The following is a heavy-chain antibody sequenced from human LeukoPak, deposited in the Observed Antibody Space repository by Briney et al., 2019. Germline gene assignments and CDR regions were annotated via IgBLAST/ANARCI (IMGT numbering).Heavy chain of an antibody. V-gene: IGHV3-23*01. J-gene: IGHJ6*02. CDR3: AKDLEPPFPVGQWLVNDYYSMDV. Sequence: PGGSLRLSCAASGFTFSSHAMSWVRQAPGKGLEWVSAISGSGGSTYYADSVKGRFTISRDNSKNTLYLQMNSLRAEDTAVYYCAKDLEPPFPVGQWLVNDYYSMDVWGQGTTVTVSS. D-gene: IGHD6-19*01. CDR1: GFTFSSHA. CDR2: ISGSGGST.